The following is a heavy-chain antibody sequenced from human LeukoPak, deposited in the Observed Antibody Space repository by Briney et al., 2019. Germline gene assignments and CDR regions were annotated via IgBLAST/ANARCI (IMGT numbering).Heavy chain of an antibody. D-gene: IGHD1-1*01. J-gene: IGHJ4*02. CDR2: ISISGGST. Sequence: GGSLRLSCAASGFTFSSYGMSWVRQAPGKGLEWVSAISISGGSTYYADSVKGRFTISRDNSKNTLNLQMNSLRAEDTAVYYCAKDTPTTGYHLDSWGQGTLVTVSS. CDR1: GFTFSSYG. CDR3: AKDTPTTGYHLDS. V-gene: IGHV3-23*01.